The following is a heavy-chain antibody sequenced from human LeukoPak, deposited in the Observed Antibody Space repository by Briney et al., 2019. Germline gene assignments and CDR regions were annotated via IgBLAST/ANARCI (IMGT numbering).Heavy chain of an antibody. CDR3: AKDRDFWSGYRYYFDY. D-gene: IGHD3-3*01. CDR1: GFTFSSYG. CDR2: ISYDGSNK. Sequence: GGSLRLSCAASGFTFSSYGMSWVRQAPGKGLEWVAVISYDGSNKYYADSVKGRFTISRDNSKNTLYLQMNSLRAEDTAVYYCAKDRDFWSGYRYYFDYWGQGTLVTVST. V-gene: IGHV3-30*18. J-gene: IGHJ4*02.